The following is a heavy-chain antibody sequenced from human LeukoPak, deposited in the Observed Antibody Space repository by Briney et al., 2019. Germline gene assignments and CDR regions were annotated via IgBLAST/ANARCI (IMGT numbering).Heavy chain of an antibody. CDR3: ARHFMAEWELPSPGWIDY. Sequence: SETLSLTCTVSGVSISSGDYYWGWIRQPPGEGLEWIGYIYYSGSTYYNPSLKSRVTISVDTSKNQFSLKLSSVTAADTAVYYCARHFMAEWELPSPGWIDYWGQGTLVTVSS. V-gene: IGHV4-30-4*01. CDR1: GVSISSGDYY. J-gene: IGHJ4*02. D-gene: IGHD1-26*01. CDR2: IYYSGST.